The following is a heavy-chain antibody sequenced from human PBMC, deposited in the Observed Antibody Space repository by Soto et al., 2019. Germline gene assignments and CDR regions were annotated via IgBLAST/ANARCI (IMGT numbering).Heavy chain of an antibody. CDR2: IVVGSGNT. Sequence: SVKVSCKASGFTFTSSAVQWVRQARGQRLEWIGWIVVGSGNTNYAQKFQGRVTITADESTSTAYMELSSLRSEDTAVYYCARDPSDLAYYFDYWGQGTLVTVSS. CDR3: ARDPSDLAYYFDY. J-gene: IGHJ4*02. CDR1: GFTFTSSA. V-gene: IGHV1-58*01.